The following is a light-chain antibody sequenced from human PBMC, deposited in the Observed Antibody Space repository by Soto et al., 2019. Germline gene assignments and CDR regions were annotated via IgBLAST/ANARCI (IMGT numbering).Light chain of an antibody. CDR1: QSGSNSY. J-gene: IGKJ5*01. Sequence: IVLTQTPGTLSLSQGDSTTLSCRASQSGSNSYLAWYQQKPGHAPRLLIYLASSRATRIPDRLSGRGFGTEFTLTISRLEPEDFAVYYWQQYPNSLITFIPGTRLDIK. V-gene: IGKV3-20*01. CDR3: QQYPNSLIT. CDR2: LAS.